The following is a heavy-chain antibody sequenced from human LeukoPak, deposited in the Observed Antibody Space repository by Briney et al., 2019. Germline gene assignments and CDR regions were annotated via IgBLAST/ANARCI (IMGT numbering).Heavy chain of an antibody. V-gene: IGHV3-21*01. Sequence: PGGSLRLFCAASGFTFSSHSMNWVRQAPGKGLEWVSSISSSSSYIYYADSVKGRFTISRDNAKNSLYLQMNSLRAEDTAVYYCARDLAYCGGDCRAGYFDYWGQGTLVTVSS. D-gene: IGHD2-21*02. CDR1: GFTFSSHS. CDR2: ISSSSSYI. J-gene: IGHJ4*02. CDR3: ARDLAYCGGDCRAGYFDY.